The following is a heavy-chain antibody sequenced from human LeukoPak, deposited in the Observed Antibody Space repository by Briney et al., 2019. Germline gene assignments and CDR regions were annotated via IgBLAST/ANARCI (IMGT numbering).Heavy chain of an antibody. J-gene: IGHJ4*02. V-gene: IGHV3-23*01. CDR3: ARSALELGYFDY. CDR2: ISDSGGST. CDR1: GFTFSTYA. Sequence: GGSLRLSCAASGFTFSTYAMTWVRQAPGEGLEWVSAISDSGGSTHYTDSVKGRFTISRDNSKNTLHLQMSSLRAEDTALYYCARSALELGYFDYWGQGTLVTVSS. D-gene: IGHD6-13*01.